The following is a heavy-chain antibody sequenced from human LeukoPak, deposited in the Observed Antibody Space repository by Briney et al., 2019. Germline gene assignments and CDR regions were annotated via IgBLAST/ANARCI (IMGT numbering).Heavy chain of an antibody. CDR1: GFTFSSYA. CDR2: ISGSGGST. D-gene: IGHD2-2*01. V-gene: IGHV3-23*01. J-gene: IGHJ4*02. Sequence: GGSLRPSCAASGFTFSSYAMSWVRQAPGKGLEWVSAISGSGGSTYYADSVKGRFTISRDNSKNTLYLQMNSLRAEDTAVYCCAKVPLVVPEGDFDYWGQGTLVTVSS. CDR3: AKVPLVVPEGDFDY.